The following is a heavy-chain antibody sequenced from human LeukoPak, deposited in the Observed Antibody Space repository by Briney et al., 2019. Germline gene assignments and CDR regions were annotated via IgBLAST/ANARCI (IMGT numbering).Heavy chain of an antibody. J-gene: IGHJ5*02. CDR3: AGQGDYDFWSGYPNWFDP. CDR1: GFTFSSSA. V-gene: IGHV3-23*01. D-gene: IGHD3-3*01. CDR2: ISGSGGSP. Sequence: PGGSLRLSCAASGFTFSSSAMSWVRQAPGKGLEWVSSISGSGGSPYYADSVKGRFTISRDNAKNSLYLQMNSLRAEDTAVYYCAGQGDYDFWSGYPNWFDPWGQGTLVTVSS.